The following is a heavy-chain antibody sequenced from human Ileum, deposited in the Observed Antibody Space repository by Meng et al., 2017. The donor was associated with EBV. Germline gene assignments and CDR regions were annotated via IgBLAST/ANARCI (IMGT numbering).Heavy chain of an antibody. CDR3: VRSKMGATKWFDP. J-gene: IGHJ5*02. CDR1: VDSISRGNYY. D-gene: IGHD1-26*01. CDR2: IFYGGGT. V-gene: IGHV4-39*01. Sequence: QLWRQEAGPGLVKPSETLSLMCTVSVDSISRGNYYWGWIRQSPGKDLEFLGTIFYGGGTFYNPSFRGRVTISADTSRNQFSLRLTSVTAADTAVYYCVRSKMGATKWFDPWGQGTLVTVSS.